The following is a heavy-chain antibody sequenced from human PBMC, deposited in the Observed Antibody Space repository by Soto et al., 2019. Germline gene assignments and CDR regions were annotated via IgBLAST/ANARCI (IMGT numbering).Heavy chain of an antibody. CDR2: ISGSGGST. V-gene: IGHV3-23*01. D-gene: IGHD6-19*01. CDR1: GFTFSSYA. Sequence: GGSLRLSCAASGFTFSSYAVSWVRQAPGKGLEWASAISGSGGSTYYADSVKGRFTISRDNSKNTLYLQMNSLRAEDTAVYYCAKLPPKWLVRGYFQHWGQGTLVTVLL. CDR3: AKLPPKWLVRGYFQH. J-gene: IGHJ1*01.